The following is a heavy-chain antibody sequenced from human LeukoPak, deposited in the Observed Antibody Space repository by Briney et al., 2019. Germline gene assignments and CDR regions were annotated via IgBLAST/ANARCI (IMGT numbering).Heavy chain of an antibody. V-gene: IGHV3-33*06. J-gene: IGHJ4*02. D-gene: IGHD3-22*01. Sequence: GGSLRLSCAASGFAFSSYGMHWVRQAPGKGLEWVAVIWYDGSNKYYADSVKGRFTISRDNSKNTLYLQMNSLRAEDTAVYYCAKDSSGYRSFDYWGQGTLVTVSS. CDR3: AKDSSGYRSFDY. CDR1: GFAFSSYG. CDR2: IWYDGSNK.